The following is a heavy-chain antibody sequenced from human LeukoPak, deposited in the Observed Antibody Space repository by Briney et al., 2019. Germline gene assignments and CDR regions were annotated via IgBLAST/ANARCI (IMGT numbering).Heavy chain of an antibody. V-gene: IGHV3-20*04. Sequence: PGGSLRLSCAASGFTFSSYAMHWVRQAPGKGLEWVSGINWNGGSTGYADSVKGRFTISRDNAKNSLYLQMNSLRAEDTALYYCARDLSYDSSGYYDYWGQGTLVTVSS. CDR3: ARDLSYDSSGYYDY. CDR2: INWNGGST. J-gene: IGHJ4*02. CDR1: GFTFSSYA. D-gene: IGHD3-22*01.